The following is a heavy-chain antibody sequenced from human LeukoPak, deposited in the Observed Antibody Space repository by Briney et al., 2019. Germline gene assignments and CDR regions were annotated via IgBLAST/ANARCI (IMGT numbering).Heavy chain of an antibody. J-gene: IGHJ6*02. D-gene: IGHD1-26*01. CDR1: GGSISSSSYY. CDR2: IYYSGGT. V-gene: IGHV4-39*01. Sequence: PSETLSLTCTVSGGSISSSSYYWGWIRQPPGKGLEWIGSIYYSGGTYYNPSLKSRVTISVDTSKNQFSLKLSSVTAADTAVYYCARRKWELLRPYYYGMDVWGQGTTVTVSS. CDR3: ARRKWELLRPYYYGMDV.